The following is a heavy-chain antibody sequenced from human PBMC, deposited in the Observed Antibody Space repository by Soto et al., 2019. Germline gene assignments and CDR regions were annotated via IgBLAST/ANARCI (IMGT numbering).Heavy chain of an antibody. V-gene: IGHV3-30-3*01. CDR3: ARSPAYCSTTTCYGRDFAMDV. J-gene: IGHJ6*02. D-gene: IGHD2-2*01. CDR1: RFTFSNYA. Sequence: QVQLVEFGGGVVQPGRSLRLSCAASRFTFSNYAMHWVRQAPGKGLQWVALISFDGSTKYYADSVKGRFTISRDNSKNTLYLQMNSLRAEDTAVYYWARSPAYCSTTTCYGRDFAMDVWGQGTTVTVSS. CDR2: ISFDGSTK.